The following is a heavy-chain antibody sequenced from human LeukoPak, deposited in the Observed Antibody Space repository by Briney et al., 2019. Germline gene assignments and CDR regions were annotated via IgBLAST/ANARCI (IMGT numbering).Heavy chain of an antibody. CDR3: ARSQRAITIFGVVIKYGMDV. J-gene: IGHJ6*02. CDR2: IGSSSSYI. Sequence: PGGSLRLSCAASGFTFSSYSMNWVRQAPGKGLEWVSSIGSSSSYIYYADSVKGRFTISRDNAKNSLYLQMNSLRAEDTAVYYCARSQRAITIFGVVIKYGMDVWGQGTTVTVSS. V-gene: IGHV3-21*01. CDR1: GFTFSSYS. D-gene: IGHD3-3*01.